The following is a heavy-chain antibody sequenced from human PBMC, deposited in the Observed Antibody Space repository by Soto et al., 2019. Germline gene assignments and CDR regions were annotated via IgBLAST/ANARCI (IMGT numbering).Heavy chain of an antibody. CDR3: ARDPSGYSSSWYPHSYYYYYIDV. J-gene: IGHJ6*03. CDR1: GFTFSSYG. CDR2: IWYDGSNK. D-gene: IGHD6-13*01. Sequence: GSLRLSCAASGFTFSSYGMHWVRQAPGKGLEWVAVIWYDGSNKYYADSVKGRFTISRDNSKNTLYLQMNSLRAEDTAVYYCARDPSGYSSSWYPHSYYYYYIDVWGKGTTDTVSS. V-gene: IGHV3-33*01.